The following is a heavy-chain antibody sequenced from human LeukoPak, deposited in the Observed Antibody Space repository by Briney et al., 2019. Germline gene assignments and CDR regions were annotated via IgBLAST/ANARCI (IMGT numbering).Heavy chain of an antibody. CDR2: INPNSGDT. CDR1: GYTFTSYD. CDR3: ANPTPNVAGLTPLDY. J-gene: IGHJ4*02. Sequence: GASVKVSCKASGYTFTSYDINWVRQAPGQGLEWMGWINPNSGDTNYAQKFQGRVTMTRDTSISTAYMELSRLRSDDTAVYYCANPTPNVAGLTPLDYWGQGTLVTVSS. D-gene: IGHD6-19*01. V-gene: IGHV1-2*02.